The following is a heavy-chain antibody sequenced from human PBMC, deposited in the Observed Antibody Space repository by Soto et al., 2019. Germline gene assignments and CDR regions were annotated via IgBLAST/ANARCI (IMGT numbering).Heavy chain of an antibody. CDR2: IYYSGST. V-gene: IGHV4-59*08. CDR1: GGSISSYY. J-gene: IGHJ4*02. CDR3: ASHTLNFDS. Sequence: SETLSLTCTVSGGSISSYYWSWIRQPPGKGLEWIGYIYYSGSTNYNPSLKSRVTISVDTSKNQFSLKLSSVTAADTAVYYCASHTLNFDSWGQGTLVTVSS.